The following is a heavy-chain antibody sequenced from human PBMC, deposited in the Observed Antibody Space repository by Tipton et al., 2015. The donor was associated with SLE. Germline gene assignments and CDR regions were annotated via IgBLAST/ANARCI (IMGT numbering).Heavy chain of an antibody. CDR1: GGSISSSSYY. CDR3: ARQAAGTGYFDY. V-gene: IGHV4-39*01. J-gene: IGHJ4*02. D-gene: IGHD6-19*01. Sequence: TLSLTCTVSGGSISSSSYYWGWIRQPPGKGLEWIGSIYYTGSTYYNPSLKSRVTISVDTSKNQFSLKLSSVTAADTAVYYCARQAAGTGYFDYWGQGTLVTVSS. CDR2: IYYTGST.